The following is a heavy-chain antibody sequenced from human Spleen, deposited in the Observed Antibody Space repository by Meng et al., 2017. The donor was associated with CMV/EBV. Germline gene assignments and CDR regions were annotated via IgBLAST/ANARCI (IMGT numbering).Heavy chain of an antibody. Sequence: ASVKVSCKASGYTFSSYGMSWVRQAPGQGLEWMGWISTYNGNRNYAQKFQGRVTMTTDTSTSTAYMELRSLRSYDTAVYYCARGGPGEYYSGMDVWGQGTTVTVSS. J-gene: IGHJ6*02. D-gene: IGHD3-16*01. CDR1: GYTFSSYG. V-gene: IGHV1-18*01. CDR3: ARGGPGEYYSGMDV. CDR2: ISTYNGNR.